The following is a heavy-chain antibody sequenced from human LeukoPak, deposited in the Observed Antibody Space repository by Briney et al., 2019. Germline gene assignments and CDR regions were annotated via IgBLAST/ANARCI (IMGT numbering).Heavy chain of an antibody. CDR3: AKYARELDY. CDR1: GFAFSDCY. Sequence: GGSLRLSCAASGFAFSDCYMTWIRQAPGKGLEYISYIGGSGGDITYADSVRGRFTVSRDNAKNSLYLQMNSLRVEDTAVYYCAKYARELDYWGQGSLVTVSS. D-gene: IGHD2-2*01. J-gene: IGHJ4*02. CDR2: IGGSGGDI. V-gene: IGHV3-11*01.